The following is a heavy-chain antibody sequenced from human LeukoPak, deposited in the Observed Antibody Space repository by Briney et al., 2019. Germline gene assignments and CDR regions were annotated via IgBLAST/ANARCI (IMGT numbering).Heavy chain of an antibody. CDR1: GFTFSSYA. CDR2: ISGSGGST. CDR3: ARGLGITMIVVALDY. J-gene: IGHJ4*02. V-gene: IGHV3-23*01. D-gene: IGHD3-22*01. Sequence: GGSLRLSCAASGFTFSSYAMSWVRQAPGKGLEWVSAISGSGGSTYYADSVKGRFTISRDNSKNTLYLQMNSLRAEDTAVYYCARGLGITMIVVALDYWGQGTLVTVSS.